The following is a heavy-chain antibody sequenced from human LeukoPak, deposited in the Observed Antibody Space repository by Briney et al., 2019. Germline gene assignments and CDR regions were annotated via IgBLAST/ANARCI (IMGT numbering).Heavy chain of an antibody. CDR2: ISGSGGST. CDR3: AKDLAYDYVWGSYQRDY. J-gene: IGHJ4*02. V-gene: IGHV3-23*01. CDR1: GFTFSSYA. D-gene: IGHD3-16*02. Sequence: PGGSLRLSCAASGFTFSSYAMSWVRQAPGKGLEWVSAISGSGGSTYYADSVKGRFTISRDNSKNTLYLQMNSLRADDTAVYYCAKDLAYDYVWGSYQRDYWGQGTLVTVSS.